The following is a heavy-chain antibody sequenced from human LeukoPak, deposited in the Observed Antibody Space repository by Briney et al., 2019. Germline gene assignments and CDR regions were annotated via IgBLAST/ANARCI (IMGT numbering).Heavy chain of an antibody. Sequence: SETLSLTCAVYGGSFSGYYWSWIRQPPGKGLEWIGEINHSGSTNYNPSLKSRVTISVDTSENQFSLKLSSVTAADTAVYYCARRAVDTAMVGYYYGMDVWGQGTTVTVSS. D-gene: IGHD5-18*01. CDR1: GGSFSGYY. V-gene: IGHV4-34*01. J-gene: IGHJ6*02. CDR3: ARRAVDTAMVGYYYGMDV. CDR2: INHSGST.